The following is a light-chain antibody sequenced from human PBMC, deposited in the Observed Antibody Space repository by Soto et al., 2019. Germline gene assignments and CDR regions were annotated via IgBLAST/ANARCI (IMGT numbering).Light chain of an antibody. Sequence: DIQMTQSPSTLSASVGDRVTITCRASQFINIWLAWYQQKPGKPPKLLISDASSLESGVPPRFSGSGSGTVFTLTISGLQRDDFATYYCQQYSSYSFTFGPGTRVDIK. J-gene: IGKJ3*01. CDR2: DAS. CDR3: QQYSSYSFT. V-gene: IGKV1-5*01. CDR1: QFINIW.